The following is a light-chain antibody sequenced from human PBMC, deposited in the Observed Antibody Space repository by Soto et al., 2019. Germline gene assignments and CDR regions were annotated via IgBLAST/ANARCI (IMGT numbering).Light chain of an antibody. V-gene: IGKV3-15*01. CDR2: DTS. J-gene: IGKJ1*01. CDR1: QSVSSK. Sequence: EMVMAQSPATLSVSPGERATLSCRSSQSVSSKLAWYQQKPGQAPRLLIYDTSTRATGIPARFSGSGSGTEFTLTISSLQSEDYAIYYCQQYNNWPPWTFGQGTKVDIK. CDR3: QQYNNWPPWT.